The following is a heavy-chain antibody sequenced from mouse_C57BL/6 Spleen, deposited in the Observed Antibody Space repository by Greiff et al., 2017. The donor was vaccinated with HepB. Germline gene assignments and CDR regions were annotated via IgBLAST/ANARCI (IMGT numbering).Heavy chain of an antibody. D-gene: IGHD1-1*01. J-gene: IGHJ1*03. CDR3: ARDGPTVATGYFDV. CDR2: ISDGGSYT. Sequence: EVQLVESGGGLVKPGGSLKLSCAASGFTFSSYAMSWVRQTPEKRLEWVATISDGGSYTYYPDNVKGRFTISRDNAKNNLYLQMSHLKSEDTAMYYCARDGPTVATGYFDVWSTGTTVTVSS. CDR1: GFTFSSYA. V-gene: IGHV5-4*01.